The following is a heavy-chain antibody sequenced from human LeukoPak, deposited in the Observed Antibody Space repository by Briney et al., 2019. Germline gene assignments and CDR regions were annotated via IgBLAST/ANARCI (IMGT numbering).Heavy chain of an antibody. V-gene: IGHV3-21*01. D-gene: IGHD4-17*01. CDR3: ARDGDGDYVSDY. CDR2: ISSSSSYI. J-gene: IGHJ4*02. Sequence: GGSLRLSCAASGFTFSSYSMDWVRQPPGKGLEWVSSISSSSSYIYYADSVKGRFTISRDNAKNSLYLQMNSLRAEDTAVYYCARDGDGDYVSDYWGQGTLVTVSS. CDR1: GFTFSSYS.